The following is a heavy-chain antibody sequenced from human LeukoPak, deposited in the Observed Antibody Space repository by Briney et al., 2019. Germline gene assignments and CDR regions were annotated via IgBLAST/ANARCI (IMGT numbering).Heavy chain of an antibody. CDR2: IYSGGST. CDR1: GFTVSSNY. D-gene: IGHD5-18*01. Sequence: PGGSLRLSCAASGFTVSSNYMSWVRQAPGKRLEWVSVIYSGGSTYYADSVKGRFTISRDNSKNTLYLQMNSLRAEDTAVYYCARSGQLWPQEGAFDIWGQGTMVTVSS. CDR3: ARSGQLWPQEGAFDI. J-gene: IGHJ3*02. V-gene: IGHV3-53*01.